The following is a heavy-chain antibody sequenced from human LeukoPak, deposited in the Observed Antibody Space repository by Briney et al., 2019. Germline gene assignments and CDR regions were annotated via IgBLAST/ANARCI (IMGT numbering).Heavy chain of an antibody. V-gene: IGHV3-23*01. J-gene: IGHJ4*02. CDR2: ISGSGDTT. CDR3: AKELTTERTPGVDS. CDR1: GFTFSNYN. D-gene: IGHD4-17*01. Sequence: GGSLRLSCAASGFTFSNYNMNWVRQGPGTGLEWVSAISGSGDTTFYADSVKGRFTISRDNSKKTLYLQVNSLRAEDTAVYFCAKELTTERTPGVDSWGQGTLVTVSS.